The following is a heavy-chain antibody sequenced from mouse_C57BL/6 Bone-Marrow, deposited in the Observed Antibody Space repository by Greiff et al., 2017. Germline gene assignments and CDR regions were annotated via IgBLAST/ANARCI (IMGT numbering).Heavy chain of an antibody. D-gene: IGHD1-1*01. CDR3: AIDYYGRGTYAMDY. CDR1: GYTFTSYG. Sequence: LVESGAELARPGASVKLSCKASGYTFTSYGISWVKQRTGQGLEWIGEIYPRSGNPYYNEKFKGKATLTADKSSSTAYMELRSLTSEDSAVYFCAIDYYGRGTYAMDYWGQGTSVTVSS. J-gene: IGHJ4*01. CDR2: IYPRSGNP. V-gene: IGHV1-81*01.